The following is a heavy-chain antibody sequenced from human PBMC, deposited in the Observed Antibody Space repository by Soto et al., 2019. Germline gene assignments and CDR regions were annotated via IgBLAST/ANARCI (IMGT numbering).Heavy chain of an antibody. Sequence: QVQLQQWGAGLLKPSETLSLTCAVYGGSFSGNYWSWIRQPPGKGLEWIGEINHSGSTNYNPSLKSRVTVSLDTSKNQFSLKLSSVTAADTAVYYCANWWPLDYWGQGTLLTVSS. V-gene: IGHV4-34*01. CDR2: INHSGST. D-gene: IGHD2-15*01. J-gene: IGHJ4*02. CDR3: ANWWPLDY. CDR1: GGSFSGNY.